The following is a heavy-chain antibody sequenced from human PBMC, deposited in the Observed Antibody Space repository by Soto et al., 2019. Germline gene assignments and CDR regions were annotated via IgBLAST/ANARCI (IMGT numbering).Heavy chain of an antibody. CDR3: ARDAGGAAGCDP. CDR2: INPYNGNT. J-gene: IGHJ5*02. D-gene: IGHD6-19*01. V-gene: IGHV1-18*01. CDR1: GYTFKIYD. Sequence: HVQLVQFGAEEQKPGASVKVSCKASGYTFKIYDINWVRQAPGQGLEWMGWINPYNGNTNYAQNLQGRVSMTTDTSTDTAYLELTNLPYDDTAVYYCARDAGGAAGCDPWGQGTLVTVSS.